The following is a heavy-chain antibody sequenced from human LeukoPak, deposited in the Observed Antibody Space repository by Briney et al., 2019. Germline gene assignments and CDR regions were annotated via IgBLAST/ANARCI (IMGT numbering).Heavy chain of an antibody. V-gene: IGHV4-34*01. J-gene: IGHJ6*02. Sequence: SETLSLTCAVYGGSFSGYYWSWIRQPPGKGLEWIGEINHSGSTNYNPSLKSRVTISVDTSKNQFSLKLSSVTAADTAVYYCARGVGATTYYYYYGMDVWGQGTTVTVSS. CDR1: GGSFSGYY. CDR3: ARGVGATTYYYYYGMDV. CDR2: INHSGST. D-gene: IGHD5-12*01.